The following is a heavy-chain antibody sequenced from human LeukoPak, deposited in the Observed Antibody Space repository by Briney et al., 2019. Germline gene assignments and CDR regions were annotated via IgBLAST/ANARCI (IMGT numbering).Heavy chain of an antibody. CDR1: GFTFSSYS. V-gene: IGHV3-21*01. J-gene: IGHJ4*02. CDR3: ARESYCGGDCYPYYFDY. Sequence: GRSLRLSCSASGFTFSSYSMNWVRQAPGKGLEWVSSISSSSSYIYYADSVKGRFTISRDNAKNSLYLQMNSLRAEDTAVYYCARESYCGGDCYPYYFDYWGQGTLVTVSS. CDR2: ISSSSSYI. D-gene: IGHD2-21*02.